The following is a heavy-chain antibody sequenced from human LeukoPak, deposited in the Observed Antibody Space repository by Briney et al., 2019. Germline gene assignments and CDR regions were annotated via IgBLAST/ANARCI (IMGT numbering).Heavy chain of an antibody. D-gene: IGHD4-17*01. CDR3: VRGSYGDAGYFQH. CDR1: GFTFSSYA. CDR2: TSSNGGST. J-gene: IGHJ1*01. V-gene: IGHV3-64D*06. Sequence: GGSLRLSCSASGFTFSSYAMHWVRQAPGKGLEYVSATSSNGGSTYYADSVKGRFTISRDNSKNTLYLQMSSPRAEDTAVYYCVRGSYGDAGYFQHWGQGTLVTVSS.